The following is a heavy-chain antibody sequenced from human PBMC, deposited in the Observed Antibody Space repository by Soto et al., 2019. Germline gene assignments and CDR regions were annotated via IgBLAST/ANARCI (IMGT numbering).Heavy chain of an antibody. J-gene: IGHJ6*02. CDR2: INHSGST. CDR3: ARVKSGSYYCYYYYYGMDV. Sequence: SETLSLTCAVYGGSFSGYYWSWIRQPPGKGLEWIGEINHSGSTNYNPSLKSRVTISVDTSKNQFSLKLSSVTAADTAVYYCARVKSGSYYCYYYYYGMDVWGQGTTVTVSS. CDR1: GGSFSGYY. V-gene: IGHV4-34*01. D-gene: IGHD1-26*01.